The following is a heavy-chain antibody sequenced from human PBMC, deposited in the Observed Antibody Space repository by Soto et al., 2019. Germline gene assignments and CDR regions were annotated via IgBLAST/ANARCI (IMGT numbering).Heavy chain of an antibody. V-gene: IGHV4-59*08. J-gene: IGHJ3*02. CDR2: IYYSGST. D-gene: IGHD3-10*01. Sequence: PSETLSLTCTVSGGSISSYYWSWIRQPPGKGLEWIGYIYYSGSTNYNPSLKSRVTISVDTSKNQFSLKLSSVTAADTAVYYCASSIGGDLWFGELLPYDAFDIWGQGTMVTVSS. CDR3: ASSIGGDLWFGELLPYDAFDI. CDR1: GGSISSYY.